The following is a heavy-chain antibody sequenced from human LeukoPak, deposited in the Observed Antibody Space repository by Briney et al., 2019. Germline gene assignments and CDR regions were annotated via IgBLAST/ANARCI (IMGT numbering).Heavy chain of an antibody. CDR2: ISGSSGST. J-gene: IGHJ4*02. D-gene: IGHD6-19*01. Sequence: GGSLRLSCAASGFTFSSYAMSWVRQAPGKGLEWVSGISGSSGSTYYADSVRGRFTISRDNSKNTLYLQMNSLRAEDTAVYYCAKGRSIAVAGNSGSDYWGQGTLVTVSS. CDR1: GFTFSSYA. CDR3: AKGRSIAVAGNSGSDY. V-gene: IGHV3-23*01.